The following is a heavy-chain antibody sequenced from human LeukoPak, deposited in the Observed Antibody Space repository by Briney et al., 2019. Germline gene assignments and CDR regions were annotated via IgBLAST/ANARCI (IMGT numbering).Heavy chain of an antibody. V-gene: IGHV3-74*01. CDR3: AILRSLAVAAPIDY. CDR2: INTDGSST. CDR1: GFTFSTYG. D-gene: IGHD6-19*01. Sequence: GGSLRLSCAASGFTFSTYGMHWVRQAPGKGLVWVSRINTDGSSTGYADSVKGRFTISRDNAKNTLYLQMNSLRAEDTAVYYCAILRSLAVAAPIDYWGQGSLVTVSS. J-gene: IGHJ4*02.